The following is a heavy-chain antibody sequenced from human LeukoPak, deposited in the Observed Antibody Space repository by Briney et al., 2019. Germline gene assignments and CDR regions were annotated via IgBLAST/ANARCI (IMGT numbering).Heavy chain of an antibody. CDR1: GGTFSSYA. Sequence: SVKVSCKASGGTFSSYAISWVRQAPGQGLEWMGGIIPIFGTANYAQKFQGRVTITADKPTSTAYMELSSLRSEDTAVYYCASYVAAAGTPSFDYWGQGTLVTVSS. CDR2: IIPIFGTA. CDR3: ASYVAAAGTPSFDY. D-gene: IGHD6-13*01. V-gene: IGHV1-69*06. J-gene: IGHJ4*02.